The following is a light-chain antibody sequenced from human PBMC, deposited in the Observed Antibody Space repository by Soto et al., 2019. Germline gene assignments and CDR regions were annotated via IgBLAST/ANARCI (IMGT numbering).Light chain of an antibody. CDR3: QQHANWSLT. J-gene: IGKJ4*01. CDR2: GAS. Sequence: DIVMTQSPATLSVSPGERATLSCRASQSVSSNLAWYQQKPGQAPRILISGASTRATGIPARFSDSVSGTDCTITISSLENEDFAVYYCQQHANWSLTFGGGTKVDIK. CDR1: QSVSSN. V-gene: IGKV3-15*01.